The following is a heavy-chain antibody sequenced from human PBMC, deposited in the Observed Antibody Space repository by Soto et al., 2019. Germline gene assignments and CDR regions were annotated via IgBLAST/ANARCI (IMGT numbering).Heavy chain of an antibody. CDR2: IYYSGST. V-gene: IGHV4-59*01. CDR1: GGSISSYY. D-gene: IGHD6-13*01. Sequence: SETLSLTCTVSGGSISSYYWSWIRQPPGKGLEWIGYIYYSGSTNYNPSLKSRVTISVDTSKNRFSLKLSSVTAADTAVYYCARYSSSPHYFQHWGQGTLVTVSS. J-gene: IGHJ1*01. CDR3: ARYSSSPHYFQH.